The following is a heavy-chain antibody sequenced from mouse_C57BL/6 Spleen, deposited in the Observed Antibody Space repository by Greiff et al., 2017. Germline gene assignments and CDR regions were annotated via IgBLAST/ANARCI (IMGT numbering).Heavy chain of an antibody. Sequence: VQLQQSGAELARPGASVKMSCKASGYTFTSYTMHWVKQRPGQGLEWIGYNNPSSGDTKYKQKFKDKATMTADKSSSTAYMQLSSLTSEDSAVYYCARGGLFDYWGQGTTLTVSS. V-gene: IGHV1-4*01. J-gene: IGHJ2*01. CDR2: NNPSSGDT. CDR1: GYTFTSYT. CDR3: ARGGLFDY.